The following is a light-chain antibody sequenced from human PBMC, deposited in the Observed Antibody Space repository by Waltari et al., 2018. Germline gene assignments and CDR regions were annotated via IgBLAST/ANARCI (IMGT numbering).Light chain of an antibody. CDR1: QTIFSY. CDR3: QQSYSAPRT. CDR2: SAS. V-gene: IGKV1-39*01. Sequence: DIQMTQSPSSLSASVGDRVTITSRASQTIFSYLNSFQQTPGKAPELLIFSASALQSGVPSRFSGSGSGTNFTLTISSLRPEDFATYYCQQSYSAPRTFGQGTKVDFK. J-gene: IGKJ1*01.